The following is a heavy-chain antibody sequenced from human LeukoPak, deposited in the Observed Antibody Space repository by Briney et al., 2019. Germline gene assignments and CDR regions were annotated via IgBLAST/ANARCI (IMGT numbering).Heavy chain of an antibody. V-gene: IGHV4-59*11. CDR2: VYHSGST. CDR1: GASISSHY. Sequence: SETLSLTCTVSGASISSHYWSWIRQPPGKGLEWIGYVYHSGSTNYNPSLKSRVAISVDTSRNQVSLKLSSLTAADTAVYYCARGSTRADDYWGQGTLVTVSS. CDR3: ARGSTRADDY. D-gene: IGHD2/OR15-2a*01. J-gene: IGHJ4*02.